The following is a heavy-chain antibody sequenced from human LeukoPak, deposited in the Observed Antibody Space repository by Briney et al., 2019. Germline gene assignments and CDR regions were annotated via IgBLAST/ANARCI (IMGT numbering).Heavy chain of an antibody. CDR2: IYYSGST. CDR1: GGSISSGGYY. J-gene: IGHJ5*02. V-gene: IGHV4-31*03. Sequence: SQTLSLTCTVSGGSISSGGYYWSWIRQHPGKGLERIGYIYYSGSTYYNPSRKSRVTISVDTSKNQFSLKLSSVTAADTAVYYCARESIVVVPAAMGGYNWFDPWGQGTLVTVSS. D-gene: IGHD2-2*01. CDR3: ARESIVVVPAAMGGYNWFDP.